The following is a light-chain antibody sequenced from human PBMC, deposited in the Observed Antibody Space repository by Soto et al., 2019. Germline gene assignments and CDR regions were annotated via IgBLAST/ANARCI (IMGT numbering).Light chain of an antibody. Sequence: EIVLTQSPGTLSPSPGERSTLSWRASQSVSNNYLAWYQQKPGQAPRLLIYGASNRATGIPDRFSGSGSGTDFTLTISRLEPEDFAVYYCQQYGSSGTFGQGTKWIS. V-gene: IGKV3-20*01. CDR3: QQYGSSGT. CDR1: QSVSNNY. J-gene: IGKJ1*01. CDR2: GAS.